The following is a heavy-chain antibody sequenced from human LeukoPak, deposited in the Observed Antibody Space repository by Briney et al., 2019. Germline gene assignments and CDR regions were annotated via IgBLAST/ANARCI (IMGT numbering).Heavy chain of an antibody. Sequence: GSLRLSCAASGFTIGSYSMNWVRQAPGKGLEWIGSIYHSGSTYYNPSLKSRVTISIDTSKNQFSLRLSSVTAADTAVYYCARHQWVPAFDIWGQGTMVTVSS. V-gene: IGHV4-38-2*01. D-gene: IGHD1-26*01. J-gene: IGHJ3*02. CDR3: ARHQWVPAFDI. CDR1: GFTIGSYS. CDR2: IYHSGST.